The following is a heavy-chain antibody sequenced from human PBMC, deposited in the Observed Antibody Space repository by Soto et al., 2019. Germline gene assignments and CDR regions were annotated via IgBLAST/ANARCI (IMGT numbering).Heavy chain of an antibody. CDR3: ARVTPVGTPFDP. CDR2: IYHSGST. CDR1: GGSISSGGYS. V-gene: IGHV4-30-2*01. Sequence: SETLSLTCAVSGGSISSGGYSWSWIRQPPGKGLEWIGYIYHSGSTYYNPSLKSRVTISVDRSKNQFSLKLSSVTAADTAVYYCARVTPVGTPFDPWGQGTLVTVSS. J-gene: IGHJ5*02. D-gene: IGHD1-1*01.